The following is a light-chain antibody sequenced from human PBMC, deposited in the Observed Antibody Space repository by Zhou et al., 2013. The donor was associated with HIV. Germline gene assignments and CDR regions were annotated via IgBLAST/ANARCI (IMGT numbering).Light chain of an antibody. CDR3: QHMGT. CDR1: QSISSW. CDR2: KAS. V-gene: IGKV1-5*03. J-gene: IGKJ1*01. Sequence: DIQMTQSPSTLSASVGDRVNITCRASQSISSWLAWYQQKPGKAPNLLIYKASSLESGVPSRFSGSGSGTEFTLTISSLQPDDFATYYCQHMGTFGQGTKVEIK.